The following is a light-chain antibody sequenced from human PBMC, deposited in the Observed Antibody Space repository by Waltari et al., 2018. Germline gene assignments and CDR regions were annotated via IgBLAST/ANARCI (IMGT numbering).Light chain of an antibody. V-gene: IGKV3-20*01. CDR3: QHYLRLPVT. Sequence: EIVLTQSPGTLSLSPGESATLSCRTSQSVTRALAWYQQTPGQAPRLLIYGASNRATGIPDRFRGSGSGTDFSLTISSLEPEDFAVYYCQHYLRLPVTFGQGTKVEVK. J-gene: IGKJ1*01. CDR1: QSVTRA. CDR2: GAS.